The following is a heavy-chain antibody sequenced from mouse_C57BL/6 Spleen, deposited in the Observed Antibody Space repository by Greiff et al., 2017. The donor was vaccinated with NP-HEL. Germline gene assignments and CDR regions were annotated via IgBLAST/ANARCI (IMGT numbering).Heavy chain of an antibody. J-gene: IGHJ2*01. CDR1: GYAFSSYW. Sequence: QVQLQQSGAELVKPGASVKISCKASGYAFSSYWMNWVKQRPGKGLEWIGQIYPGDGDTNYNGKFKGKATLTADKSSSTAYMQLSSLTSEDSAVYFCARSGTTVVATEGYFDYWGQGTTLTVSS. CDR2: IYPGDGDT. V-gene: IGHV1-80*01. D-gene: IGHD1-1*01. CDR3: ARSGTTVVATEGYFDY.